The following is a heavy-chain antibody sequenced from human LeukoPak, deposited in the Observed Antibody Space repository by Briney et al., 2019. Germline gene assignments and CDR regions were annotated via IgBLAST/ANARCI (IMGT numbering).Heavy chain of an antibody. D-gene: IGHD6-19*01. J-gene: IGHJ4*02. Sequence: SETLSLTCTVSGGSISSYYWSWIRQPPGKGLEWIGYIYYSGSTNYNPSLKSRVTISVDTSKNQFSLKLSSVTAADTAVYYCARARYSSGWGDYWGQGTLVTVSS. CDR1: GGSISSYY. CDR3: ARARYSSGWGDY. V-gene: IGHV4-59*01. CDR2: IYYSGST.